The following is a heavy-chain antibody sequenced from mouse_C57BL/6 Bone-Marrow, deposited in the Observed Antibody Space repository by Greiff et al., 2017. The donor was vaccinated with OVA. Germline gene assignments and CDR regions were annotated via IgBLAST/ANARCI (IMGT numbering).Heavy chain of an antibody. V-gene: IGHV5-17*01. Sequence: EVQGVESGGGLVKPGGSLKLSCAASGFTFSDYGMHWVRQAPEKGLEWVAYISSGSSTIYYADTVKGRFTISRDNAKNTLFLQMTSLRSEDTAMYYCARRGHYGSSYVGFAYWGQGTLVTVSA. D-gene: IGHD1-1*01. CDR3: ARRGHYGSSYVGFAY. CDR2: ISSGSSTI. CDR1: GFTFSDYG. J-gene: IGHJ3*01.